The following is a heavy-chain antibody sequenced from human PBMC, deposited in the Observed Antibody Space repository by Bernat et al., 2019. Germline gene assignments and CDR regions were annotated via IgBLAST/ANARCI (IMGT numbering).Heavy chain of an antibody. D-gene: IGHD1-26*01. CDR2: VSYRGST. CDR3: ARDNGIGGDAWYFEL. J-gene: IGHJ2*01. CDR1: GDSVNSGSCY. Sequence: QVQLQESGPGLVKPSETLSLTCTVSGDSVNSGSCYWSWIRQPPGKGLGWIGYVSYRGSTNYNPSLKNRVTISADTAKKQFSLKLSSVTAADAAVYYGARDNGIGGDAWYFELWGRGTLVSVSS. V-gene: IGHV4-61*01.